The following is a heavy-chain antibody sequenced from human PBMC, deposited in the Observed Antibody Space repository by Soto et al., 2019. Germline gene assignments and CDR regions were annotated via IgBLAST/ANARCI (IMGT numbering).Heavy chain of an antibody. CDR2: IYYSGST. J-gene: IGHJ6*02. Sequence: SETLSLTCTVSGGSISSSSYYWGWIRQPPGKGLEWIGSIYYSGSTYYNPSLKSRVTISVDTSKNQFSLKLSSVTAADTAVYYCARLRQADYGSRGDYYYYGMDVWGQGTTVTVSS. D-gene: IGHD3-10*01. V-gene: IGHV4-39*01. CDR1: GGSISSSSYY. CDR3: ARLRQADYGSRGDYYYYGMDV.